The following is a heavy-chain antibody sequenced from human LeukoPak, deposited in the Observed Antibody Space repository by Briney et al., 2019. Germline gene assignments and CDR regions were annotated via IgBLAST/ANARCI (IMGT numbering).Heavy chain of an antibody. CDR2: IYSGGTT. Sequence: GGSLRLSCAASGFTFSSYAMNWVRQAPGKGLEWVSVIYSGGTTYYADSVKGRVTISRDNSKSTLYLQMNSLRAEDTAVYYCARGSGWYRFDSWGQGTLVTVSS. V-gene: IGHV3-66*01. CDR3: ARGSGWYRFDS. J-gene: IGHJ4*02. CDR1: GFTFSSYA. D-gene: IGHD6-19*01.